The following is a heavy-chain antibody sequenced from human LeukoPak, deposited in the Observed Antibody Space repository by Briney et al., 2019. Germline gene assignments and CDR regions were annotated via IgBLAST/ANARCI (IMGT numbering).Heavy chain of an antibody. D-gene: IGHD4-17*01. J-gene: IGHJ5*02. CDR1: GFTFSSYW. CDR2: IKQDGSEK. V-gene: IGHV3-7*01. Sequence: PGGSLRLSCAASGFTFSSYWMSWVRQAPGKGLEWVANIKQDGSEKYYVDSVKGRFTISRDNAKNSLYLQMNSLGAEDTAVYYCAREPVTTYGWFDPWGQGTLVTVSS. CDR3: AREPVTTYGWFDP.